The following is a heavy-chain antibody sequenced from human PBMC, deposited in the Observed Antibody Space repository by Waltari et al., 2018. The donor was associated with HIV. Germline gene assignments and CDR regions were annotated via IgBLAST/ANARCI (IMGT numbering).Heavy chain of an antibody. CDR3: ARDTLGTLDY. Sequence: EVQLVASGGGLVQPGGSLRLSCAASGLIFTTYDMHWVRQRTGNGLEWVSAVGTAGETYYSDSVKGRLTISREDAKNSLFLQMNSLRAEDTALYYCARDTLGTLDYWGQGILITVSS. CDR1: GLIFTTYD. V-gene: IGHV3-13*01. CDR2: VGTAGET. J-gene: IGHJ4*02.